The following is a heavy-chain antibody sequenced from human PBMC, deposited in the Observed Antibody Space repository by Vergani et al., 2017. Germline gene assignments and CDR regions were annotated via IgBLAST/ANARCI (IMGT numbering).Heavy chain of an antibody. J-gene: IGHJ6*02. CDR1: GGTFSSYA. CDR3: ARDRYSSGWYGGYYYYGMDV. Sequence: QVQLVQSGAEVKKPGSSVKVSCKASGGTFSSYAISWVRQAPGQGLEWMGRIIPSFGTANYEQKFQGRVTITADESTSTAYMELRRLRSEDTAVYYCARDRYSSGWYGGYYYYGMDVWGQGTTVTVSS. D-gene: IGHD6-19*01. V-gene: IGHV1-69*18. CDR2: IIPSFGTA.